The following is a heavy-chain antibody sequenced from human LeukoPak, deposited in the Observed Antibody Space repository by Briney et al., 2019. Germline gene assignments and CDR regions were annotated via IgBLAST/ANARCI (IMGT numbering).Heavy chain of an antibody. D-gene: IGHD3-10*01. CDR3: AKGMTMVRGVIMAYFDY. V-gene: IGHV3-23*01. Sequence: ETLSLTCTVSGGSISSSSYYWGWIRQPPGKGLEWVSAISGSGGSTYYADSVKGRFTISRDNSKNTLYLQMNSLRAEDTAVYYCAKGMTMVRGVIMAYFDYWGQGTLVTVSS. CDR1: GGSISSSSYY. J-gene: IGHJ4*02. CDR2: ISGSGGST.